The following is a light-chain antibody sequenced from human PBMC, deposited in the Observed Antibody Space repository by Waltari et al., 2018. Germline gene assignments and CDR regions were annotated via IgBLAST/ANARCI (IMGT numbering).Light chain of an antibody. CDR1: SPNIGNNA. J-gene: IGLJ2*01. V-gene: IGLV1-36*01. Sequence: QSVLTQPPSVSEAPRQRVTISCSGSSPNIGNNAVNWYQQPPGKAPKLLIYYDDLLPSGVSDRFSGSKSGTSASLAISGLQSEDEADYYCAAWDDSLNGVVFGGGTKLTVL. CDR2: YDD. CDR3: AAWDDSLNGVV.